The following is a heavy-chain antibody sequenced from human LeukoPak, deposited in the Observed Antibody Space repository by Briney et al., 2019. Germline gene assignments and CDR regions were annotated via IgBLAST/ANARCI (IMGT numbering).Heavy chain of an antibody. CDR1: GFIFNSSA. CDR2: ITSSGNNI. V-gene: IGHV3-64*02. Sequence: GGSLRLSCAAPGFIFNSSAMHWVRQAPGRGLEYVSAITSSGNNIFYADSVKGRFTISRDNSRNTLFLQMDSLRVEDTAVYYCAKDPEFWGQGTLVTVSS. D-gene: IGHD3-10*01. CDR3: AKDPEF. J-gene: IGHJ4*02.